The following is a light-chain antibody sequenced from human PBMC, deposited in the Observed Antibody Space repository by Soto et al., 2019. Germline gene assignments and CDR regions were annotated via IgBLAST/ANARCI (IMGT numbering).Light chain of an antibody. Sequence: LTQPASVSGSPGQSTTISCTGTSSDVGGYNEVSWYQQRPGKAPKLMIYGVTNRPSGVSHRFSGSKSGNTASLTISGLQAEDEAYYYCGSHAAGSTLIFGGGTKVTVL. CDR2: GVT. CDR3: GSHAAGSTLI. CDR1: SSDVGGYNE. V-gene: IGLV2-14*03. J-gene: IGLJ2*01.